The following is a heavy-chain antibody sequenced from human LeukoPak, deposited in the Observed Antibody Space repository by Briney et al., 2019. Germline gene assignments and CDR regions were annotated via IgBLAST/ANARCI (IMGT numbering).Heavy chain of an antibody. D-gene: IGHD3-22*01. CDR3: AKGTHYYDSSGANDY. CDR2: ISGSGGGT. CDR1: GFTFSSYA. V-gene: IGHV3-23*01. Sequence: PGGSLRLSCAASGFTFSSYAMSWVRQAPGKGLEWVSAISGSGGGTYYADSVKGRFTISRDNSKNTLYLQMNSLRAEDTAVYYCAKGTHYYDSSGANDYWGQGTLVTVSS. J-gene: IGHJ4*02.